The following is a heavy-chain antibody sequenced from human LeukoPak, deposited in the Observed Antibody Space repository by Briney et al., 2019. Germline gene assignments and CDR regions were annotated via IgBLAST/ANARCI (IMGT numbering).Heavy chain of an antibody. V-gene: IGHV3-21*01. J-gene: IGHJ3*02. CDR2: ISPSSSYI. D-gene: IGHD6-13*01. CDR3: ARDRYSTSLDAFDI. CDR1: GFTFSTYN. Sequence: GGSLRLSCAASGFTFSTYNINWVRQALGKGLEWVSSISPSSSYIYYADSVKGQFTISRDNAKNSLYLQMNSLRAEDTAVYYCARDRYSTSLDAFDIWGQGAMLADSS.